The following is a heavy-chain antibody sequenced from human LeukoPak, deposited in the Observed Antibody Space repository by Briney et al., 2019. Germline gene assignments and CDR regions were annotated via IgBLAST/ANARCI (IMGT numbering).Heavy chain of an antibody. CDR1: GASTSSGGYS. V-gene: IGHV4-30-4*07. CDR3: ARASQALWFGELTHPFDY. D-gene: IGHD3-10*01. Sequence: SETLSLTCAVSGASTSSGGYSWNWIRQPPGKGLEWIGYIYYSGSAHHSPSLKSRVIISVDTSKNQLSLNLNAVTAADTAVYYCARASQALWFGELTHPFDYWGQGTLVTVSS. CDR2: IYYSGSA. J-gene: IGHJ4*02.